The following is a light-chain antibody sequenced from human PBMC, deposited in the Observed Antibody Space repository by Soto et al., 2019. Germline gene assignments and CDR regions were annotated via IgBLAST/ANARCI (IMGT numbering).Light chain of an antibody. Sequence: EVVMTQSPVTLSVSPGEGATLSCRASQSVISYLAWYQQKPGQAPRLLIYGASTRATDVPARFSDSGSGTEFTLTISSLQPEDFGVYYCQQYNNWPWLTFGGGTKVEI. CDR1: QSVISY. CDR3: QQYNNWPWLT. CDR2: GAS. J-gene: IGKJ4*01. V-gene: IGKV3-15*01.